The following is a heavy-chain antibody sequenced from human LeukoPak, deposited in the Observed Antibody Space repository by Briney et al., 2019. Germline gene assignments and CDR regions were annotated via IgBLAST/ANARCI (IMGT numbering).Heavy chain of an antibody. CDR1: GGSISSSSYY. CDR2: IYYSGST. Sequence: SETLSLTSTVSGGSISSSSYYWGCIRQPPGKGLEWIGSIYYSGSTYYNPSLKSRVTISVDTSKNQFSLKLSSVTAADTAVYYCARRSAAAGTNHGYYWGQGPLVTVSS. J-gene: IGHJ4*02. V-gene: IGHV4-39*01. CDR3: ARRSAAAGTNHGYY. D-gene: IGHD6-13*01.